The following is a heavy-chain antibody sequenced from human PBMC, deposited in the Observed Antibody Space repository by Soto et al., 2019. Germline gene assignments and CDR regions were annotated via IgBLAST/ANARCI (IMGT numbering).Heavy chain of an antibody. Sequence: ASVKVSCKASGYTFTAYYMHWVRQAPGQGLEWMGWVNPNSGGTNYAQKFQGRVTMTRDTSISTAYMELTRLRSDDTAVYYCARSIAARRTVDYWGQGTLVTVSS. J-gene: IGHJ4*01. CDR2: VNPNSGGT. D-gene: IGHD6-6*01. V-gene: IGHV1-2*02. CDR1: GYTFTAYY. CDR3: ARSIAARRTVDY.